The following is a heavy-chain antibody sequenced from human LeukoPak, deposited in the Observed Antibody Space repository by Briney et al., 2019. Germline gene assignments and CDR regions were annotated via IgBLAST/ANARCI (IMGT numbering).Heavy chain of an antibody. Sequence: PSETLSLTCTVSGGSISSSSYYWGWIRQPPGKGLEWIGSIYYSGSTYYNPSLKSRVTISVDTSKNQFSLKLSSVTAADTAVYYCARANSGYDLMGGYYYYMDVWGKGTTVTVSS. CDR1: GGSISSSSYY. CDR2: IYYSGST. D-gene: IGHD5-12*01. J-gene: IGHJ6*03. V-gene: IGHV4-39*01. CDR3: ARANSGYDLMGGYYYYMDV.